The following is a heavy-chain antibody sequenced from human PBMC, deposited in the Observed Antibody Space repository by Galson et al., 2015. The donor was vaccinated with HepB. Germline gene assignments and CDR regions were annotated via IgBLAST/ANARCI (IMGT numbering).Heavy chain of an antibody. CDR2: ISSSSSYI. J-gene: IGHJ4*02. D-gene: IGHD6-19*01. CDR1: GFTFSSYS. CDR3: ARGEGSSGWVS. V-gene: IGHV3-21*01. Sequence: SLRLSCAASGFTFSSYSMNWVRQAPEKGLEWVSSISSSSSYIYYADSVKGRFTISRDNAKNSLYLQMNSLRAEDTAVYYCARGEGSSGWVSWGQGTLVTVSS.